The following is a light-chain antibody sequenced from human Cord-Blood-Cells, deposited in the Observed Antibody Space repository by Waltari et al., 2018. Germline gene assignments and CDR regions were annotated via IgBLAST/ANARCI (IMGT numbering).Light chain of an antibody. V-gene: IGLV1-40*01. CDR2: DNS. Sequence: QSVLTQPPSVSGAPGQRVTISCTGSSSNIGAGYDVHWYQQLPGTAPKLLIYDNSNRPSGVPDRFSGSKSGTAASLAITGLQAEDEADYYGQSYDSSLSGWVFGGGTKLTVL. J-gene: IGLJ3*02. CDR1: SSNIGAGYD. CDR3: QSYDSSLSGWV.